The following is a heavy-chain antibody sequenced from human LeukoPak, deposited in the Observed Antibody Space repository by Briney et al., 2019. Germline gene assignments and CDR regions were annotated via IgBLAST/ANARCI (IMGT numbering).Heavy chain of an antibody. Sequence: GGSLRLSCAASGFTFSSYSMNWVRQAPGKGLEWVSSISSSSSYIYYADSVKGRFTISRDNAKNSLYLQMNSLRAEDTAVYYCARVGVAVAHYYYYMDVWGKGTTVTVSS. J-gene: IGHJ6*03. V-gene: IGHV3-21*01. CDR2: ISSSSSYI. D-gene: IGHD6-19*01. CDR1: GFTFSSYS. CDR3: ARVGVAVAHYYYYMDV.